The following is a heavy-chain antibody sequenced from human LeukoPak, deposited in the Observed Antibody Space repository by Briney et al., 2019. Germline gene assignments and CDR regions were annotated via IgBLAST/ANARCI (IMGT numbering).Heavy chain of an antibody. CDR1: GGSFSGYY. Sequence: PSETLSLTCAVYGGSFSGYYWSWIRQPPGKGLEWIGSIYYSGSTYYNPPLKSRVTISVDTSKNQFSLKLSSVTAADTAVYYCARDFGGLLWFGEFSRAKANWFDPWGQGTLVTVSS. CDR2: IYYSGST. CDR3: ARDFGGLLWFGEFSRAKANWFDP. D-gene: IGHD3-10*01. V-gene: IGHV4-34*01. J-gene: IGHJ5*02.